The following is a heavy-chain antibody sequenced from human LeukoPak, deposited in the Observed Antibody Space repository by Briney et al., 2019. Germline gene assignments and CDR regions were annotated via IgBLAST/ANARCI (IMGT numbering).Heavy chain of an antibody. CDR3: ARATSYSNYGMDV. V-gene: IGHV3-74*01. CDR1: GFTFSKHW. CDR2: INSDGSST. Sequence: GGSLRLSCAASGFTFSKHWMHWVRQVPGKGLVWVSRINSDGSSTSYADSVKGRFTISRDNAKNTLYLQMNSLRAEDTAVHYCARATSYSNYGMDVWGQGTTVTVPS. D-gene: IGHD4-11*01. J-gene: IGHJ6*02.